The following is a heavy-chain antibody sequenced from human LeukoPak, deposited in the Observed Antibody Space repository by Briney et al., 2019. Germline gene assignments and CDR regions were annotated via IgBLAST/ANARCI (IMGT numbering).Heavy chain of an antibody. D-gene: IGHD5-12*01. CDR1: GGSISSYY. V-gene: IGHV4-59*01. J-gene: IGHJ6*03. CDR2: IHYSGST. Sequence: SETLSLTCTVSGGSISSYYWSWIRQPPRKGLEWIGYIHYSGSTHYNPSLKSRVTISVDTSKNQVSLKLRSVTAADTAVYYCARTTEGYAGGPGYSYYYYMDVWGKGTTVTISS. CDR3: ARTTEGYAGGPGYSYYYYMDV.